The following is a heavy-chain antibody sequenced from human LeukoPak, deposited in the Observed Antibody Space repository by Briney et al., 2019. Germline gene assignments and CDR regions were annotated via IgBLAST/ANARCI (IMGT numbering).Heavy chain of an antibody. J-gene: IGHJ5*02. CDR2: ISGGSSTI. CDR3: ARDRYYDSSGPHLGFDP. V-gene: IGHV3-11*04. CDR1: GFTFSDYY. D-gene: IGHD3-22*01. Sequence: GGSLRLSCAASGFTFSDYYMTWIRQAPGKGLEWISYISGGSSTIYFADSMRGRFTISRDNAENSLYLQMNSLRAEDTAVYYCARDRYYDSSGPHLGFDPWGQGTLVTVSS.